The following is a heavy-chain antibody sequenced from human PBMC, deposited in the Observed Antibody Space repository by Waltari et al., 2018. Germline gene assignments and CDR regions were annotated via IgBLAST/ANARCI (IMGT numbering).Heavy chain of an antibody. CDR2: MQDRGRT. V-gene: IGHV4-39*01. J-gene: IGHJ1*01. CDR1: GGSVRRTFN. Sequence: QLQLQESGPGLVKPSARLSPTCTVPGGSVRRTFNWGRLRQTPGKGLEGMGNMQDRGRTFYNPSLKSRVTISRDTSKNQFSLMLSSVGAADTAVYFCGRIAFGDEGGYFQHWGQGTLVTVSS. D-gene: IGHD4-17*01. CDR3: GRIAFGDEGGYFQH.